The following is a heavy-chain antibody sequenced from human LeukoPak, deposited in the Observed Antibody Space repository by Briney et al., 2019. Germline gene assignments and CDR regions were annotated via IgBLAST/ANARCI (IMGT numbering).Heavy chain of an antibody. J-gene: IGHJ6*02. CDR2: INAGNGNT. CDR1: GYTSTSYA. Sequence: ASVKVSCKASGYTSTSYAMLWVRQAPGQRLEWMGWINAGNGNTKYSRKFQGRVTITRDTSASTAYMELSSLRSEDTAVYYCAGYYYDSSGSQYYYYGMDVWGQGTTVTVSS. V-gene: IGHV1-3*01. CDR3: AGYYYDSSGSQYYYYGMDV. D-gene: IGHD3-22*01.